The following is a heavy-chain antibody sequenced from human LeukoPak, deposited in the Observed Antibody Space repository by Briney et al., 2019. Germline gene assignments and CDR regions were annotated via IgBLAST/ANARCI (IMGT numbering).Heavy chain of an antibody. V-gene: IGHV3-11*04. D-gene: IGHD1-26*01. CDR2: ISSSTSTI. CDR1: GFTFSDYY. CDR3: ARDPRGSYYYYMDV. J-gene: IGHJ6*03. Sequence: GGSLRLSCAASGFTFSDYYMSWIRQAPGKGLEWVSYISSSTSTIYYADSVKGRFTISRDNAKNSLYLQMNSLRAEDTAVYYCARDPRGSYYYYMDVWGKGTTVTVSS.